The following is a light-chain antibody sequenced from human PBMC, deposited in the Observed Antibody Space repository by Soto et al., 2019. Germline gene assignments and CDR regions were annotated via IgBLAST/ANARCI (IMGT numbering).Light chain of an antibody. J-gene: IGKJ1*01. CDR2: TAS. Sequence: DIQMPQSPSTLSASVGDRVTITCRASQSISSWLAWYQQKPGKAPKLLIYTASTLESGVPSRFSGSGSGTVFILTISSLQPDDFATYYCQQYADYPWTFGQGTKVEVK. V-gene: IGKV1-5*03. CDR3: QQYADYPWT. CDR1: QSISSW.